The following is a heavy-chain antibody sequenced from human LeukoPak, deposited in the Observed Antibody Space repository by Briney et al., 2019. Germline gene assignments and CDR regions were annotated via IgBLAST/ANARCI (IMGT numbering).Heavy chain of an antibody. D-gene: IGHD6-13*01. V-gene: IGHV3-64D*06. J-gene: IGHJ2*01. CDR1: GFTFSSYA. CDR2: ISSNRGST. CDR3: VKSGESYSSSWFDL. Sequence: GGSLRLSCSASGFTFSSYAMHWVRQAPGKGLEYVSAISSNRGSTYYADSVKGRFTISRDNSKNTLYLQMSSLRAEDTAVYYCVKSGESYSSSWFDLWGRGTLVTVSS.